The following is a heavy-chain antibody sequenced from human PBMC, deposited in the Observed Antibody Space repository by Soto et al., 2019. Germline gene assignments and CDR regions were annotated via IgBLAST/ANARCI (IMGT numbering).Heavy chain of an antibody. V-gene: IGHV1-3*01. CDR1: GITYNTYA. CDR3: ARAISCYVT. J-gene: IGHJ4*02. Sequence: QVQLVQSGAEIKKPGASVKLSCKASGITYNTYAIHWVRQAPGQGLEWMGWINAGNGDTRYSQNFQGRVTLTRDTSASTVYIDLDSLKSGDTGVYYCARAISCYVTWGQGTLVPVPS. D-gene: IGHD5-12*01. CDR2: INAGNGDT.